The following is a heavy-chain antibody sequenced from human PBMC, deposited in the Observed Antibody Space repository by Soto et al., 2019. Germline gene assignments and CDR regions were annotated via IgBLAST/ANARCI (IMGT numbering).Heavy chain of an antibody. V-gene: IGHV4-30-4*01. J-gene: IGHJ6*03. Sequence: TLSLTCTVSGASISSADYYWSWIRQPPGKGLEWIGYIYFSVRKFYNPSLESRLNMSVDTSKNEFSLKLTSVTAADTAVYYCFGELINGDSNSHGQEAWVTGRTV. CDR3: FGELINGDSNSHGQEA. CDR2: IYFSVRK. CDR1: GASISSADYY. D-gene: IGHD3-10*01.